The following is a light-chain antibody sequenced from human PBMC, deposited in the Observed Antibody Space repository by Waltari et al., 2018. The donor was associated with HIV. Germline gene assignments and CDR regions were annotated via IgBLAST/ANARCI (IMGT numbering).Light chain of an antibody. V-gene: IGKV1-27*01. CDR2: AAS. J-gene: IGKJ1*01. Sequence: DIQMTQSPPSLSASVGDPVTITCRASQAIGSYLAWYQHKPGSPPTLLIYAASTLQSGVPSRFSGSGSETNFSLVISALQPEDAATYYCQKYNNVPQVFGQETKVEV. CDR1: QAIGSY. CDR3: QKYNNVPQV.